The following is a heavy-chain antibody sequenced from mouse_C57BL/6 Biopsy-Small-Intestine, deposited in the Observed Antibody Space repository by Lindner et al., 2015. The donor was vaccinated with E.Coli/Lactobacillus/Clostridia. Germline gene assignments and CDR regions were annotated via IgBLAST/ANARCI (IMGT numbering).Heavy chain of an antibody. J-gene: IGHJ3*01. D-gene: IGHD3-3*01. Sequence: VQLQESGAELVKPGASVKLSCKASGYTFTSYWMHWVKQRPGQGLEWIGIIHPNSGSTNYNEKFKNKATLTVDKSSSTAYMQLSSLTSEDSAVYYCARSGDGWERTWFAYWGQGTLVTVSA. CDR1: GYTFTSYW. CDR3: ARSGDGWERTWFAY. CDR2: IHPNSGST. V-gene: IGHV1-64*01.